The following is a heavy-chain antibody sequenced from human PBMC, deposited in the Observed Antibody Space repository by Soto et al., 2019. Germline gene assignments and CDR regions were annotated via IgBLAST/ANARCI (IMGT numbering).Heavy chain of an antibody. V-gene: IGHV4-31*03. Sequence: PSETLSLTRTVSGGYISSGVDYWSWIRQHPGKGLEWIGYIYYSGSTYFNPSLKSRVSISMDTSKNQFSLKLTSVTAADTAVYYCARVDYEFLGHDAFDVWGQGAMVTVS. D-gene: IGHD3-3*01. CDR3: ARVDYEFLGHDAFDV. J-gene: IGHJ3*01. CDR1: GGYISSGVDY. CDR2: IYYSGST.